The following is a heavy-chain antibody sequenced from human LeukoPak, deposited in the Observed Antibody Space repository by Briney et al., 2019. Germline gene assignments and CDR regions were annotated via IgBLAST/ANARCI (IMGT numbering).Heavy chain of an antibody. CDR3: ARAQDFWDSSGYYNWFDP. D-gene: IGHD3-22*01. CDR2: INPNSGGT. Sequence: AASVKVSCKASGYTFTSYYMHWVRQAPGQGLEWMGWINPNSGGTNYAQKFQGRVTMTRDTSISTAYMELSRLRSDDTAVYYCARAQDFWDSSGYYNWFDPWGQGTLVTVSS. CDR1: GYTFTSYY. J-gene: IGHJ5*02. V-gene: IGHV1-2*02.